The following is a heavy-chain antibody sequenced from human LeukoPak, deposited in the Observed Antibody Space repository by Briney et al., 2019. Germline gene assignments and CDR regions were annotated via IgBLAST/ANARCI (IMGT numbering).Heavy chain of an antibody. V-gene: IGHV3-23*01. CDR1: GFTFSSYA. D-gene: IGHD1-26*01. J-gene: IGHJ6*02. Sequence: GGSLRLSCAASGFTFSSYAMSWVRQAPGKGLEWVSAISGSGGSTYYADSVKGRFTISRDNSKNTLYLQMNSLRAGDTAVYYCAKGEGSYYYYYGMDVWGQGTTVTVSS. CDR3: AKGEGSYYYYYGMDV. CDR2: ISGSGGST.